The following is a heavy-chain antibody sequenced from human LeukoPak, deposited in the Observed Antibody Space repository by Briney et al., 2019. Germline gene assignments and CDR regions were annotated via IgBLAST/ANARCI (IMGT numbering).Heavy chain of an antibody. CDR1: GFTFSNYW. D-gene: IGHD3-3*01. CDR2: IKNRNRGRTT. J-gene: IGHJ1*01. CDR3: VTDGGQLPYYFTY. V-gene: IGHV3-15*01. Sequence: GGSLRLSCAASGFTFSNYWMHWVRQAPGKGLEWVGRIKNRNRGRTTDYAAPVKGRFTISRDDSRDTLYLQMNSLKTEDTAVYYCVTDGGQLPYYFTYWGQGTLVTVSS.